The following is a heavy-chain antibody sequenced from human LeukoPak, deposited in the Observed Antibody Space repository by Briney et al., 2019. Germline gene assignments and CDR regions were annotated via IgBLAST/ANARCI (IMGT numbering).Heavy chain of an antibody. CDR2: ISGSGGST. V-gene: IGHV3-23*01. CDR1: GFTFSSYA. J-gene: IGHJ4*02. Sequence: GGSLRLSCAASGFTFSSYAMSWVRQAPGKGLEWVSAISGSGGSTYYADSVKGRFTISRDNSKNTLYLQMNSLRAEDTAVYYCASLALKYYYSDSSGRWYWGQGTLATVSS. D-gene: IGHD3-22*01. CDR3: ASLALKYYYSDSSGRWY.